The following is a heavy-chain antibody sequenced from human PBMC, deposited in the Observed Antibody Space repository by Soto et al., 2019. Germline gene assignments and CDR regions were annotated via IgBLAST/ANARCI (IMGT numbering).Heavy chain of an antibody. CDR2: IYYSGST. CDR3: ARSRGYCSGGSCYSGGDNWFDP. Sequence: SETLSLTCTVSGGSVSSGSYYWSWIRQPPGKGLEWIGYIYYSGSTNYNPSLKSRVTISVDTSKNQFSLKLSSVTAADTAVYYCARSRGYCSGGSCYSGGDNWFDPWGQGTLVTV. D-gene: IGHD2-15*01. J-gene: IGHJ5*02. CDR1: GGSVSSGSYY. V-gene: IGHV4-61*01.